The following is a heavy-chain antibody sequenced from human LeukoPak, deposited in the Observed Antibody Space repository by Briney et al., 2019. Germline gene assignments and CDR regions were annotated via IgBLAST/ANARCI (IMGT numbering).Heavy chain of an antibody. CDR2: ISGSGGST. D-gene: IGHD6-19*01. J-gene: IGHJ6*04. V-gene: IGHV3-23*01. CDR1: GFTFSSYG. CDR3: VKSGSSRMDV. Sequence: PGGSLRLSCAASGFTFSSYGMSWVRQAPGKGLEWVSAISGSGGSTYYADSVKGRFTISRDNSKNTLYLQMNSRRAEDTAVYYCVKSGSSRMDVWGKGTTVTISS.